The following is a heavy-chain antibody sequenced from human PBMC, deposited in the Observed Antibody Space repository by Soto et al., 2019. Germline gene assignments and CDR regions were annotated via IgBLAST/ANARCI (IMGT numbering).Heavy chain of an antibody. CDR3: AKAGSSSGWYLDY. J-gene: IGHJ4*02. V-gene: IGHV3-23*01. CDR1: GFTFSSYA. CDR2: ISGSGGST. Sequence: EVQLLESGGGLVQPGGSLRLSCAASGFTFSSYAMSWVHQAPGKGLEWVSAISGSGGSTYYADSVKGRFTISRDNSKNTLYLQMNSLRAEDTAVYYCAKAGSSSGWYLDYWGQGTLVTVSS. D-gene: IGHD6-19*01.